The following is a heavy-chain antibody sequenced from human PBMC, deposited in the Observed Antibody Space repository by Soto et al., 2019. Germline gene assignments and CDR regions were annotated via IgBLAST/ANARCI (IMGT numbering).Heavy chain of an antibody. CDR3: ARASSLGWFDP. Sequence: SETLSLTCTVSGGSVNSGTDYWSWTRQPPGKGLEWIGYTSNSGSAKYNPSLKSRVTITTDTSTNQFSLKLSSVTAADTAVYYCARASSLGWFDPWGQGTLVTVSS. CDR2: TSNSGSA. J-gene: IGHJ5*02. V-gene: IGHV4-61*01. D-gene: IGHD3-16*02. CDR1: GGSVNSGTDY.